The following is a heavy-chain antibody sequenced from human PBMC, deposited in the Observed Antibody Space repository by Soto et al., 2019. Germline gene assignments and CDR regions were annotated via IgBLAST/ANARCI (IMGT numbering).Heavy chain of an antibody. Sequence: PSETLSLTCTISGGSISGYYWTWIRQSPGKGLEYIGYIYSGNTNYNPSLNSRVTISVDTSKNQFSLKLSSVTAADTAVCYCARRYSSAFDIWGQGTMVTVSS. CDR1: GGSISGYY. CDR2: IYSGNT. V-gene: IGHV4-59*08. J-gene: IGHJ3*02. CDR3: ARRYSSAFDI. D-gene: IGHD6-13*01.